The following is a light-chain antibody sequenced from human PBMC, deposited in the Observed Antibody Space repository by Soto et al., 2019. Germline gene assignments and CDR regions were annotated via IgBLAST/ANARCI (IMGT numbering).Light chain of an antibody. V-gene: IGLV1-44*01. CDR2: GDD. Sequence: QSVLTQPPSTSGTPGQRVAISCSGTSSNIGSHTVNWYQQLPGTAPKLLIYGDDQRPSGIPDRFSGSKSGTSASLAISGLHSEDGVDYYCCSYAGSYTLVFGGGTKVTVL. J-gene: IGLJ2*01. CDR3: CSYAGSYTLV. CDR1: SSNIGSHT.